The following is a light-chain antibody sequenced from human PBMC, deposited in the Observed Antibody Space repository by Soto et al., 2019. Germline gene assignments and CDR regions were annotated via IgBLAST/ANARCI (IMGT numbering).Light chain of an antibody. CDR1: QGIAPY. CDR3: QKYNSAPLT. Sequence: DVQMTQSPSSLSAFVGDRDTITCRASQGIAPYLAWFQQKPGKVPKLLIYATSTLQSGVPSRFSGSGSGTDFTLTFNSLQPEDVGTYYCQKYNSAPLTFGGGTKV. J-gene: IGKJ4*01. V-gene: IGKV1-27*01. CDR2: ATS.